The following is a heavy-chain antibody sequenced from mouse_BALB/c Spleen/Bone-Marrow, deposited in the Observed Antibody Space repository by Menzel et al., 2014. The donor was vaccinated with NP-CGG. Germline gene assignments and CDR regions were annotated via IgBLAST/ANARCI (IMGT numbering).Heavy chain of an antibody. CDR1: GFSLTGYG. Sequence: VQLQQSGPGLVAPSQSLSITCTVSGFSLTGYGVNWVRQPPGKGLEWLGMIWGDGSTDYNSVLKSRLSISKDDSKSQVFFKMNSLQTDDTARYCCARKGTYWYFDVWGAGTTVTVSS. D-gene: IGHD3-3*01. J-gene: IGHJ1*01. CDR3: ARKGTYWYFDV. V-gene: IGHV2-6-7*01. CDR2: IWGDGST.